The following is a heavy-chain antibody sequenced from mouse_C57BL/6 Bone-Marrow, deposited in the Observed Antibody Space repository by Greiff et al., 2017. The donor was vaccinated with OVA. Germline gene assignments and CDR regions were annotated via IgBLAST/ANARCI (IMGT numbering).Heavy chain of an antibody. D-gene: IGHD4-1*02. Sequence: QVQLKESGPGLVAPSQILSITCTVSGFSLTSYAISWVRQPPGKGLEWLGVIWTGGGTNYNSALKSRLSISKDNSKSQVFLKMNSLQTDDTARYYCAHNWDERAYAMDYWGQGTSVTVSS. V-gene: IGHV2-9-1*01. CDR2: IWTGGGT. CDR1: GFSLTSYA. CDR3: AHNWDERAYAMDY. J-gene: IGHJ4*01.